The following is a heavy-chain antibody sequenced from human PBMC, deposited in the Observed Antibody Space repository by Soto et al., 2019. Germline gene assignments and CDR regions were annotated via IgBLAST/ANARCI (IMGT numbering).Heavy chain of an antibody. CDR3: ARGDRIVVVVAGDI. Sequence: GGSLRLSCAASGFTFSSYGMHWVRQAPGKGLEWVAVIWYDGSNKYYADSVKGRFTISRDNSKNTLYLQMNSLRAEDTAVYYCARGDRIVVVVAGDIWGQGTMVTVSS. V-gene: IGHV3-33*01. D-gene: IGHD2-15*01. J-gene: IGHJ3*02. CDR2: IWYDGSNK. CDR1: GFTFSSYG.